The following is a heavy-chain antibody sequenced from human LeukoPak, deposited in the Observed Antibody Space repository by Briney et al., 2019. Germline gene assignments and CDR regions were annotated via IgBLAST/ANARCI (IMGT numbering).Heavy chain of an antibody. Sequence: GGSLRLSCAASGFTFSSYAMSWVRQAPGKGLEWVSAISGSGGSTYYADSVKGRFTISRDNSKNTLYLQMNSLRAEDTAVYYCAKVGGLLRYFDWLLYFDYWSQGTLVTVSS. CDR1: GFTFSSYA. CDR3: AKVGGLLRYFDWLLYFDY. CDR2: ISGSGGST. D-gene: IGHD3-9*01. J-gene: IGHJ4*02. V-gene: IGHV3-23*01.